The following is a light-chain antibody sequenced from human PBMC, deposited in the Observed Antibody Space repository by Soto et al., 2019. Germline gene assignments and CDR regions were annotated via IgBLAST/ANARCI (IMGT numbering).Light chain of an antibody. CDR2: GNS. J-gene: IGLJ1*01. CDR3: QSYDSSLSGFV. V-gene: IGLV1-40*01. Sequence: QSVLTQPPSVSGAPGQRVTVSCTGSSSNIGPNYDVHWYQQLPGTAPKLLIYGNSNRPSGVPDRFSGSKSGTSASXAITGLQAEDEADYYCQSYDSSLSGFVFGTGTKVTVL. CDR1: SSNIGPNYD.